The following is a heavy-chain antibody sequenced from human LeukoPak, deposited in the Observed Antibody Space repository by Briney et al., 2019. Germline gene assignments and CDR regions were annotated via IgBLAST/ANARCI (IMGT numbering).Heavy chain of an antibody. D-gene: IGHD2-21*02. CDR1: GYTFTSYY. J-gene: IGHJ4*02. CDR3: ASLRSGDYEGFDY. CDR2: INPSGGRT. Sequence: ASVRVSCKASGYTFTSYYMHWVRRAPGQGLEWMGIINPSGGRTSYAQKFQGRVTMTRDTSTGTVYMELSSLRSEDTAVYYCASLRSGDYEGFDYWGQGTLVTVSS. V-gene: IGHV1-46*01.